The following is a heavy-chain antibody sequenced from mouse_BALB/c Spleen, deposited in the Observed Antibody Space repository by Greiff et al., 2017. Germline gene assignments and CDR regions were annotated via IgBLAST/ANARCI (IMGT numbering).Heavy chain of an antibody. J-gene: IGHJ3*01. CDR2: ISYSGST. V-gene: IGHV3-2*02. CDR1: GYSITSDYA. CDR3: ARNWDGAWFAY. Sequence: EVKLQESGPGLVKPSQSLSLTCTVTGYSITSDYAWNWIRQFPGNKLEWMGYISYSGSTSYNPSLKSRISITRDTSKNQFFLQLNSVTTEDTATYYCARNWDGAWFAYWGQGTLVTVSA. D-gene: IGHD4-1*01.